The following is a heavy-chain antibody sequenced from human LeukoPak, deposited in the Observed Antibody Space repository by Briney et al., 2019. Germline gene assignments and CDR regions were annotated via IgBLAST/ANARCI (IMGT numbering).Heavy chain of an antibody. CDR2: IYYSGST. CDR3: VRHTSYGHFDF. J-gene: IGHJ4*02. V-gene: IGHV4-59*08. CDR1: GGSISSYY. D-gene: IGHD3-10*01. Sequence: SETLSLTCTVSGGSISSYYWSWIRQPPGKGLEWIGYIYYSGSTNYNPSLKSRLTISVDTSKNQFSLKLNSVTAADTAVYYCVRHTSYGHFDFWGQGTLVTVSS.